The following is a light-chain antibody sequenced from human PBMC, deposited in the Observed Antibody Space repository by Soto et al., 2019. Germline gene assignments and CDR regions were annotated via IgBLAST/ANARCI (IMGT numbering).Light chain of an antibody. CDR3: SSYTSSSTLVV. CDR1: SSDVGGYNY. J-gene: IGLJ2*01. CDR2: DVS. V-gene: IGLV2-14*01. Sequence: QSALTQPASVSGSPGQSITISCTGTSSDVGGYNYVSWYQQHSGKAPKLMIYDVSNRPSGVSNRFSGSKSGNTASLTISGLQAEDEADYYCSSYTSSSTLVVLGGGTNLPVL.